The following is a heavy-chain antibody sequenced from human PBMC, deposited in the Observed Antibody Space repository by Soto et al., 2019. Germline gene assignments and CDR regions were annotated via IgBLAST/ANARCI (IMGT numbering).Heavy chain of an antibody. CDR1: GGSFSGYY. CDR3: ARGGGKRGYSYGLYYYYYGMDV. J-gene: IGHJ6*02. Sequence: SETLSLTCAVYGGSFSGYYWSWIRQPPGKGLEWIGEINHSGSTNYNPSLKSRVTISVDTSKNQFSLKLSSVTAADTAVYYCARGGGKRGYSYGLYYYYYGMDVWGQGTKVTVYS. CDR2: INHSGST. V-gene: IGHV4-34*01. D-gene: IGHD5-18*01.